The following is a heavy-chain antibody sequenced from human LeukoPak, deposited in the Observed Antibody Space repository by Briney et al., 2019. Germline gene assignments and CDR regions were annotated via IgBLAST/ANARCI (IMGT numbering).Heavy chain of an antibody. CDR2: VKGDGTVT. V-gene: IGHV3-74*01. Sequence: GGSLRLSCAASGFTFSSHWMHWVRHAPGKGLGWVSRVKGDGTVTNYADSVYGRFTISRDNAKNTLYLHMHSLRAEDTAVYYCVRDGDDFNFDYWGQGNLVTVSS. J-gene: IGHJ4*02. CDR3: VRDGDDFNFDY. D-gene: IGHD5-24*01. CDR1: GFTFSSHW.